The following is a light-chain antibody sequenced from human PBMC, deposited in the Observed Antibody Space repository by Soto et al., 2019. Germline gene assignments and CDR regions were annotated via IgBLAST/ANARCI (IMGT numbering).Light chain of an antibody. V-gene: IGKV1-27*01. CDR3: QKYNGAPFT. Sequence: DIQMTQSPSSLSASVGDRVTITCRASQGISNYLAWYQQKPGKVPKLLIYAASTLQSGVSSRFSGSGSGTDFTLTNSSLQPEDVATYYCQKYNGAPFTFGPGTKVDIK. CDR1: QGISNY. J-gene: IGKJ3*01. CDR2: AAS.